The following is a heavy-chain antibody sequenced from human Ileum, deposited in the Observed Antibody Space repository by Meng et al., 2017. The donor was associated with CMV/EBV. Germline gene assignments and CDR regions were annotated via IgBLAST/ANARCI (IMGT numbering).Heavy chain of an antibody. CDR1: GGSVSSGSYY. Sequence: GSLRLSCTVSGGSVSSGSYYWSWIRQPPGKGLEWIGYIYYSGSTNYNPSPKSRVTISVDTSKNQFSLKLSSVTAADTAVYYCARDDGYYCYGMDVWGQGTTVTVSS. V-gene: IGHV4-61*01. CDR2: IYYSGST. CDR3: ARDDGYYCYGMDV. J-gene: IGHJ6*02.